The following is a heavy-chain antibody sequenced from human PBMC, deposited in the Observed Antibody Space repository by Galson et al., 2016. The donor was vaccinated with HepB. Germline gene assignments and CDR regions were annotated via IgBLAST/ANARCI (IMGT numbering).Heavy chain of an antibody. V-gene: IGHV3-33*01. D-gene: IGHD3-22*01. CDR1: GFTFSRFG. J-gene: IGHJ4*02. CDR2: IWYDGSNK. CDR3: ARAPTFDYDVSGYYPYYFDY. Sequence: SLRLSCAPSGFTFSRFGMHWVRQAPGKGLEWVAAIWYDGSNKHYADSVKGRFAISRDNRKNTLYLQMDSLRAEDTAVYFCARAPTFDYDVSGYYPYYFDYWGQGTLVTVSS.